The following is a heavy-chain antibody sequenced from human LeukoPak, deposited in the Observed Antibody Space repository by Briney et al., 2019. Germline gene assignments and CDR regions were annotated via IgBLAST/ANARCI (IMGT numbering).Heavy chain of an antibody. J-gene: IGHJ4*02. CDR2: ISAYNGNT. CDR1: GYTFTTYG. D-gene: IGHD3-22*01. V-gene: IGHV1-18*01. Sequence: ASVKVSCKASGYTFTTYGISWVRQAPGQGLEWMGWISAYNGNTNYAQKLQGRVTMTTDTSTSTAYMELSRLRSDDTAVYYCARDGFMNYYDSSGPPDYWGQGTLVTVSS. CDR3: ARDGFMNYYDSSGPPDY.